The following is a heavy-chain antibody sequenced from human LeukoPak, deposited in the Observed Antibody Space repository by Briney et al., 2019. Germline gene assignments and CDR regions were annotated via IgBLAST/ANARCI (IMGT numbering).Heavy chain of an antibody. CDR2: INPSSGDT. V-gene: IGHV1-2*02. CDR3: ATQRGSYLWGTDFDY. D-gene: IGHD3-16*01. Sequence: ASVKVSCKASGYTFTGYYMHWVRQAPGQGLEWMGWINPSSGDTKYAQKFQGRVTMTRDTSISTAYMELSRLRSDDTAVYYCATQRGSYLWGTDFDYWGQGTLVTV. J-gene: IGHJ4*02. CDR1: GYTFTGYY.